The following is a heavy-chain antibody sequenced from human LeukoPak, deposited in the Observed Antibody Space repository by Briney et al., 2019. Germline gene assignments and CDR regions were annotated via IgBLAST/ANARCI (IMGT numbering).Heavy chain of an antibody. D-gene: IGHD4-17*01. J-gene: IGHJ4*02. Sequence: ASVTVFCKASGGTFSSYAISWVRQAPGQGLEWMGGIIPIFGTANYAQKFQGRVTITADESTSTAYMELSSLRSEDTAVYYCARLLDYGDLFDYWGQGTLVTVSS. V-gene: IGHV1-69*13. CDR2: IIPIFGTA. CDR1: GGTFSSYA. CDR3: ARLLDYGDLFDY.